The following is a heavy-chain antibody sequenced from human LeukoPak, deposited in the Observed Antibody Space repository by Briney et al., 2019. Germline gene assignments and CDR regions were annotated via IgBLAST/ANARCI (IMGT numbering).Heavy chain of an antibody. J-gene: IGHJ4*02. CDR2: IFHGGSS. Sequence: PSETLSLTCTVSGGSISSGGYYWSWIRQPPGKGLEWIGFIFHGGSSYYNPSLKSRVTISIDRSKNQFSLELNSVTAADTAVYYCARGFDDYYAASGATWVYFDYWGQGSLVTVSS. CDR1: GGSISSGGYY. V-gene: IGHV4-30-2*01. CDR3: ARGFDDYYAASGATWVYFDY. D-gene: IGHD2-15*01.